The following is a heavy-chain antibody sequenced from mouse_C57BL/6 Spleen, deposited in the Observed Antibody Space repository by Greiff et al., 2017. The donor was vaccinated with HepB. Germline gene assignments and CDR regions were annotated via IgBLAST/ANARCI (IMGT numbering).Heavy chain of an antibody. V-gene: IGHV1-22*01. D-gene: IGHD2-1*01. CDR3: ARGIYSGGYYAMDY. Sequence: VQLKESGPELVKPGASVMMSCKASGYTFTDYNMHWVKQGHGKSLEWIGYFNPNNGGTSNNQKFKGKATLTVNKSSSTAYMELRSLTSEDSAVYYCARGIYSGGYYAMDYWGQGTSVTVSS. J-gene: IGHJ4*01. CDR1: GYTFTDYN. CDR2: FNPNNGGT.